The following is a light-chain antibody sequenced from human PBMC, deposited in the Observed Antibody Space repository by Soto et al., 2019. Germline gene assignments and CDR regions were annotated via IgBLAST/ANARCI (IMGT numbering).Light chain of an antibody. CDR1: SSDVGAYNY. V-gene: IGLV2-14*03. CDR2: DVS. J-gene: IGLJ2*01. Sequence: QSALTQPASVSGSPGQSITISCTGTSSDVGAYNYVSWYQQHPGKAPKLMLYDVSNRPSGVSTRFSGSKSGNTASLTISGLQAEDEADYYCSSYTTSGTVVFGGGTKLTVL. CDR3: SSYTTSGTVV.